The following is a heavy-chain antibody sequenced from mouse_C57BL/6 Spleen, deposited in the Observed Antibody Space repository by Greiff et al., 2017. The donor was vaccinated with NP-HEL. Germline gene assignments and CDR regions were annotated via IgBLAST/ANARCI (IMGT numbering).Heavy chain of an antibody. CDR2: IWTGGVT. D-gene: IGHD1-1*01. CDR3: ASDYYGSSPFDY. CDR1: GFSLTSYA. Sequence: VKLVESGPGLVAPSQSLSITCTVSGFSLTSYAISWVRQPPGKGLEWLGVIWTGGVTNYNSALKSRLSISTDNSKSQVFLKMNSLQTDDTARYYCASDYYGSSPFDYWGQGTTLTVSS. V-gene: IGHV2-9-1*01. J-gene: IGHJ2*01.